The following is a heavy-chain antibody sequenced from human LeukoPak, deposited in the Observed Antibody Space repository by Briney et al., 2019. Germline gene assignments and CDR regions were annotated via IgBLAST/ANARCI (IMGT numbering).Heavy chain of an antibody. Sequence: PGGSLRLSCVASGFTFGKYWMSWVRQAPGKGLEWVANIKLDGSEKNYVDSVKGRFTISRDNTKNSLYLQMNSLRAEDTAVFYCARAQTDTGSRRETFAPGGQGPLVIVPS. V-gene: IGHV3-7*03. CDR1: GFTFGKYW. CDR2: IKLDGSEK. CDR3: ARAQTDTGSRRETFAP. J-gene: IGHJ5*02. D-gene: IGHD1-26*01.